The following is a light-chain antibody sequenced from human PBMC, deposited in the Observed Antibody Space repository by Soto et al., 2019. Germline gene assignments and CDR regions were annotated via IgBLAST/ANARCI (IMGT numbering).Light chain of an antibody. V-gene: IGLV2-14*01. CDR1: EVDDHRF. Sequence: QSALTQPASVSGSPGQSITISCTGTEVDDHRFVSWYQQVPGTAPKLLIYEVIKLPSGISSRFSGSKAGNTASLTSSGLQADDDADYFCSTYTSASPSFGGGTKLTVL. CDR2: EVI. CDR3: STYTSASPS. J-gene: IGLJ2*01.